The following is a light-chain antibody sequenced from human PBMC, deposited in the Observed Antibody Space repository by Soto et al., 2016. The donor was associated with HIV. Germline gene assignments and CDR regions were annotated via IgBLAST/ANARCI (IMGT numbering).Light chain of an antibody. J-gene: IGKJ4*01. CDR2: AAS. CDR3: QQVNTYPLT. V-gene: IGKV1-9*01. CDR1: QGISSY. Sequence: DTQLTQSPSFLSASVGDRVTITCRASQGISSYLAWYQQKPGKAPKLLIYAASTLQSGVPSRFSGSGFGTEFTLTISSLQPEDFATYYCQQVNTYPLTFGGGTKVEI.